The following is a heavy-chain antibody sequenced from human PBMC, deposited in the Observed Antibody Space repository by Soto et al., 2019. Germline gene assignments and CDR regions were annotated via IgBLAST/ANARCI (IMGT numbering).Heavy chain of an antibody. V-gene: IGHV3-9*01. J-gene: IGHJ4*02. Sequence: GGSLRLSCAASGFTFDDYAMHWVRQAPGKGLEWVSGISWNSGSIGYADSVKGRFTISRDNAKNSLYLQMNSLRAEDTALYYCAKVSTVLYYFDYWGQGTLVTVSS. CDR2: ISWNSGSI. CDR1: GFTFDDYA. D-gene: IGHD4-17*01. CDR3: AKVSTVLYYFDY.